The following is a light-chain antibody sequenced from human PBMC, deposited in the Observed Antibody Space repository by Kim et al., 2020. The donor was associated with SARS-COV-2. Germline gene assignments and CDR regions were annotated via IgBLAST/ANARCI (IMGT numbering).Light chain of an antibody. CDR1: SSNIGSNT. V-gene: IGLV1-44*01. CDR3: AAWDDSRYGWV. Sequence: ELTQPPSASGTPGQRVTISCSGSSSNIGSNTVNWYQQLPGTAPKRLIYSNNQRPSGVPDRFSGSKSGTSASLAISGLQSEDEADYYCAAWDDSRYGWVFGGGTQLTVL. CDR2: SNN. J-gene: IGLJ3*02.